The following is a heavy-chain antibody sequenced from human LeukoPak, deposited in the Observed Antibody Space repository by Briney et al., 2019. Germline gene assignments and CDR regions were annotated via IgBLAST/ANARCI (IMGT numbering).Heavy chain of an antibody. CDR2: ISSSSSYT. J-gene: IGHJ4*02. CDR1: GFTFSDYY. CDR3: ARDLYDILTGYSNYFDY. D-gene: IGHD3-9*01. Sequence: GGSLRLSCAASGFTFSDYYMSWIRQAPGKGPEWVSYISSSSSYTNYADSVKGRFTISRDNAKNSLYLQMNSLRAEDTAVYYCARDLYDILTGYSNYFDYWGQGTLVTVSS. V-gene: IGHV3-11*06.